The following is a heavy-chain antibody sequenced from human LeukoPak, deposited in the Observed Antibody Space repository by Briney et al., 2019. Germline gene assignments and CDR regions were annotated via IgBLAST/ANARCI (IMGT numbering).Heavy chain of an antibody. D-gene: IGHD7-27*01. CDR1: GFTSSSYA. CDR3: ARDGAGDHGPDAFDI. Sequence: GRSLRLSCAASGFTSSSYAMHWVRQAPGKGLEWVAVISYDGSNKYYADSVKGRFTISRDNSKNTLYLQMNSLRAEDTAVYYCARDGAGDHGPDAFDIWGQGTMVTVSS. J-gene: IGHJ3*02. V-gene: IGHV3-30*04. CDR2: ISYDGSNK.